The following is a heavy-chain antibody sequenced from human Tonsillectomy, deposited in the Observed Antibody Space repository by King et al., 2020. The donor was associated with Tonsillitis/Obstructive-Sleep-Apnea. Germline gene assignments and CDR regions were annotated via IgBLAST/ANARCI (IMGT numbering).Heavy chain of an antibody. J-gene: IGHJ4*02. Sequence: VQLVESGGGVVQPGRSLRLSCAASGFTFSSYGMHWVRQAPGKGLEWVAVIWYDGSNKYYAESVKGRFTISRDNSKNTLYLQMNSLRAEDTAVYYCARDDYGGDSGVDYWGQGTLVTVSS. D-gene: IGHD4-23*01. CDR1: GFTFSSYG. CDR3: ARDDYGGDSGVDY. V-gene: IGHV3-33*01. CDR2: IWYDGSNK.